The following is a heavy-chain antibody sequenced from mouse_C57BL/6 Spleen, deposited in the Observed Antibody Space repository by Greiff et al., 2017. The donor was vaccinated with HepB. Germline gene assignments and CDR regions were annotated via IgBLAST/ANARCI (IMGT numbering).Heavy chain of an antibody. CDR3: TRFPTGTGTLFAY. Sequence: QVQLQQSGAELVRPGASVTLSCKASGYTFTDYEMHWVKQTPVHGLEWIGAIDPETGGTAYNQKFKGKAILTADKSSSTAYMELRILTSEDSAVYSCTRFPTGTGTLFAYWGQGTLVTVSA. CDR2: IDPETGGT. V-gene: IGHV1-15*01. CDR1: GYTFTDYE. D-gene: IGHD4-1*02. J-gene: IGHJ3*01.